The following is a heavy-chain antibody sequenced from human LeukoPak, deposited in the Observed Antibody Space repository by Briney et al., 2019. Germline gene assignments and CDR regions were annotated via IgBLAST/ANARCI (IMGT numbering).Heavy chain of an antibody. CDR2: IYYSGST. J-gene: IGHJ4*02. Sequence: PSETLSLTCTLSGGSISSYYWSWIRQPPGKGLEWIGYIYYSGSTNYNPSLKSRVTISVDTSKNQFSLKLSSVTAADTAVYYCARGDTAMATPYFDYWGQGTLVTVSS. V-gene: IGHV4-59*01. CDR3: ARGDTAMATPYFDY. CDR1: GGSISSYY. D-gene: IGHD5-18*01.